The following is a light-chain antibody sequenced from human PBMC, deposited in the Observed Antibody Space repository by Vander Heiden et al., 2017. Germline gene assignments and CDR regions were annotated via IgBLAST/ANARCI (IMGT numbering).Light chain of an antibody. CDR1: TGSVTSGCY. Sequence: QTVVTQKPSLPVSPGGTVTLTCASSTGSVTSGCYPNWFQQKPGQAPRALIYNTNNKHSWTPARFSGSLLGGKAALTLAGVRPEDEAEYYCLLYYGGTVVFGGGTKLTVL. CDR2: NTN. CDR3: LLYYGGTVV. J-gene: IGLJ2*01. V-gene: IGLV7-43*01.